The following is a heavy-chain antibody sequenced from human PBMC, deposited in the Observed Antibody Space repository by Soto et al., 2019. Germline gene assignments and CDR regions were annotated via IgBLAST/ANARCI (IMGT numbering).Heavy chain of an antibody. CDR2: IRSKAYGGTT. V-gene: IGHV3-49*03. CDR3: TRDPSGPLLAAAGTRITGVYYYFDY. Sequence: HPGGSLRLSCAASGFTFGDYAMSWFRQAPGKGLEWVGFIRSKAYGGTTEYAASVKGRFTISRDDSKSIAYLQMNSLKTEDTAVYYCTRDPSGPLLAAAGTRITGVYYYFDYGGQGPLIXSPQ. J-gene: IGHJ4*02. D-gene: IGHD6-13*01. CDR1: GFTFGDYA.